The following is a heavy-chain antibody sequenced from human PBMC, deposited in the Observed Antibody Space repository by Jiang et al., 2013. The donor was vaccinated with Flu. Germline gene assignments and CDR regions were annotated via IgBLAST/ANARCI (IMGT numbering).Heavy chain of an antibody. Sequence: QKFQGRVTITADESTSTAYMELSSLRSEDTAVYYCARLWRAFYEGDAFDIWGQGTMVTVSS. CDR3: ARLWRAFYEGDAFDI. V-gene: IGHV1-69*01. J-gene: IGHJ3*02. D-gene: IGHD3-3*01.